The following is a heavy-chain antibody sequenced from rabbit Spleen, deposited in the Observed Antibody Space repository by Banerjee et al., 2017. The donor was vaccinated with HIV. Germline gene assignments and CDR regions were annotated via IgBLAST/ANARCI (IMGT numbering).Heavy chain of an antibody. J-gene: IGHJ4*01. CDR2: INTATGSA. Sequence: QEQLEESGGGLVQPGGSLTLPCKASGFSFSDRDVMCWVRQAPGKGLEWIACINTATGSAVYATWAKGRFTISRTSSTTVALQMTSLTAADTATYFCTRDPAGREDFDLWGQGTLVTVS. D-gene: IGHD4-2*01. V-gene: IGHV1S45*01. CDR3: TRDPAGREDFDL. CDR1: GFSFSDRDV.